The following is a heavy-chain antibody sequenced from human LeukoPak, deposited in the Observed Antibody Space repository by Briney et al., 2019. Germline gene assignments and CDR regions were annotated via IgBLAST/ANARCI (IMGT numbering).Heavy chain of an antibody. CDR3: ARERAAAATFDY. J-gene: IGHJ4*02. CDR2: TSSSGNT. D-gene: IGHD6-13*01. V-gene: IGHV4-4*07. CDR1: GGSISYFY. Sequence: PSETLSLTCTVSGGSISYFYWSWIRQAAGKGLEWIGRTSSSGNTDYNPSLKSRVTISVDTSKNQFSLKLSSVTAADTAVYYCARERAAAATFDYWGQGTLVTVSS.